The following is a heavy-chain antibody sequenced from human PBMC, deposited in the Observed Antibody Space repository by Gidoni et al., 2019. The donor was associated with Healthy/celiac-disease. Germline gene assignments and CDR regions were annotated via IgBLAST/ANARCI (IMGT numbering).Heavy chain of an antibody. CDR3: ARGPPIRSSGRSRWFDP. V-gene: IGHV4-34*01. CDR1: GVSFSGYY. Sequence: QVQLQQLGAGLFKPSETLSLTCAVHGVSFSGYYWSWIRQPPGKGLEWIGEINHSGSTNYNPSLKSRVTISVDTSKNQFSLKLSSVTAADTAVYYCARGPPIRSSGRSRWFDPWGQGTLVTVSS. CDR2: INHSGST. J-gene: IGHJ5*02. D-gene: IGHD3-3*01.